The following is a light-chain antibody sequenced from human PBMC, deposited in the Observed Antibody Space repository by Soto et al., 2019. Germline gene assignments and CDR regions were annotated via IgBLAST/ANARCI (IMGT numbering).Light chain of an antibody. J-gene: IGKJ2*01. CDR1: QSISSY. V-gene: IGKV1-39*01. CDR3: QQSDSTPPYT. CDR2: AAS. Sequence: DIQMTQSPSSLSASVGDRVTITCRASQSISSYLNWYQQKPGKAPKLLIYAASSLQSGVPSRFSGSGSGTDFTLTISSLQPEDFATYYCQQSDSTPPYTFGQGTKVDIK.